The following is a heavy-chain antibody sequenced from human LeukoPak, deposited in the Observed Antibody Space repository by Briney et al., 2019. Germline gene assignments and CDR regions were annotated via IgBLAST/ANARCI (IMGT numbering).Heavy chain of an antibody. Sequence: PGGSLRLSCAASGFTFSNAWMSWVRQAPGKGLEWVSVIYIGGSTSNTDSVKGRFTISRDNSRNTLYLQMNSLRAEDTAVYYCARGTTTGGSFLDYWGQGTLVTVSS. CDR1: GFTFSNAW. J-gene: IGHJ4*02. D-gene: IGHD1-1*01. CDR2: IYIGGST. V-gene: IGHV3-66*01. CDR3: ARGTTTGGSFLDY.